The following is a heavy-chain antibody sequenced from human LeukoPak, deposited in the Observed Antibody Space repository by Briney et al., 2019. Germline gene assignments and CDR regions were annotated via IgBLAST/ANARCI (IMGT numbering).Heavy chain of an antibody. V-gene: IGHV3-48*01. CDR1: GFTFSSYS. Sequence: GGSLRLSCAGSGFTFSSYSMNWVRQAPGKGLEGVSYISSSSSIIDYADSVKGRFTISRDNAKNSLYLQMNSLRAEDTAVYYCARARGYSYGYSDYWGQGTLVTVSS. D-gene: IGHD5-18*01. J-gene: IGHJ4*02. CDR2: ISSSSSII. CDR3: ARARGYSYGYSDY.